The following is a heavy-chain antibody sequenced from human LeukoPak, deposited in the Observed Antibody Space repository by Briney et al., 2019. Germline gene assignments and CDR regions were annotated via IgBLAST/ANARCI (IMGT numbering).Heavy chain of an antibody. V-gene: IGHV4-30-4*01. J-gene: IGHJ5*02. D-gene: IGHD3-10*01. Sequence: PSETLSLTCTVSGGSISSGDYYWSWIRQPPGKGLEWIGYIYYSGSTYYNPSLKSRVTISVDTSKNQFSLKLSSVTAADTAVYYCASLAVDDVVRGYNWFDPWGQGTLVTVSS. CDR1: GGSISSGDYY. CDR2: IYYSGST. CDR3: ASLAVDDVVRGYNWFDP.